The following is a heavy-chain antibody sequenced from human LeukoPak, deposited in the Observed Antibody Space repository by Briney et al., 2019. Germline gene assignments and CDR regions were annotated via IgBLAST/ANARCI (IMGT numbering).Heavy chain of an antibody. CDR1: GYTFTGYY. CDR3: ARGIVPAAARFWFDP. V-gene: IGHV1-2*02. J-gene: IGHJ5*02. D-gene: IGHD2-2*01. CDR2: INPNSGGT. Sequence: GASVKVSCKASGYTFTGYYMHWVRQAPGQGLEWMGWINPNSGGTNYAQKFQGRVTMTRDTSISTAYMELSSLRSEDTAVYYCARGIVPAAARFWFDPWGQGTLVTVSS.